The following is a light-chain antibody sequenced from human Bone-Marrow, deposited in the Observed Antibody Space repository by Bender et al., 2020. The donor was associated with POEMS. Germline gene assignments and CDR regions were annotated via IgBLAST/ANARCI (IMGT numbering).Light chain of an antibody. CDR2: GYN. Sequence: QSVLTPPPSVSGAPGQRVTISCTGSSSNTGSGYDINWYQHLPGTAPKLLIYGYNNRPSGVPDRFSGSKSGTSASLAITGLQAEDEADYYCSSYAGRKVVFGGGTKLTVL. CDR3: SSYAGRKVV. J-gene: IGLJ2*01. CDR1: SSNTGSGYD. V-gene: IGLV1-40*01.